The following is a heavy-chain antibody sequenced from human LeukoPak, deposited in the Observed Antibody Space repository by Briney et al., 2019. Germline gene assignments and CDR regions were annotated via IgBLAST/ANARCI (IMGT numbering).Heavy chain of an antibody. Sequence: SERVSCEASGDTFSIFAIRGVREAPGQGLEWMGRIITIRGIANYAQTCQGRVTITADKPTYRHYMELQTQSCGDTAAYLCARSPRWLQGSWRTYGMDVWGQGTTVTVSS. V-gene: IGHV1-69*04. CDR2: IITIRGIA. D-gene: IGHD5-24*01. CDR1: GDTFSIFA. J-gene: IGHJ6*02. CDR3: ARSPRWLQGSWRTYGMDV.